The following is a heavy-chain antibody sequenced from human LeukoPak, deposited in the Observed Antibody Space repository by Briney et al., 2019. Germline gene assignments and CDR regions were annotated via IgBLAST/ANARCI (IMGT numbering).Heavy chain of an antibody. CDR1: GGSISSRNYY. V-gene: IGHV4-39*01. Sequence: PSETLSLTCTVSGGSISSRNYYWGWIRQPPGKGLKWIGSIYYSGSTSYNPSLKSRVTISVDTSKNQFSLKLSSVTAADTAVYYCARHVRYYYYMDVWGKGATVTVSS. CDR2: IYYSGST. J-gene: IGHJ6*03. CDR3: ARHVRYYYYMDV.